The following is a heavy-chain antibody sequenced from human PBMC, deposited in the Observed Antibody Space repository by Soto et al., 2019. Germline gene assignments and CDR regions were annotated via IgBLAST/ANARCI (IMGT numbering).Heavy chain of an antibody. CDR2: INPNSGGT. V-gene: IGHV1-2*02. CDR1: GYTFIDYY. D-gene: IGHD3-10*01. CDR3: ASGYGDDWDMVRGGHYFCAIDV. J-gene: IGHJ6*02. Sequence: ASVKVSCKASGYTFIDYYMHWVRQAPGQGHEWMGWINPNSGGTNYAQKFQGRVTMTRDTSISAAFMELSSLRSDDTAVYYCASGYGDDWDMVRGGHYFCAIDVSGRGTTV.